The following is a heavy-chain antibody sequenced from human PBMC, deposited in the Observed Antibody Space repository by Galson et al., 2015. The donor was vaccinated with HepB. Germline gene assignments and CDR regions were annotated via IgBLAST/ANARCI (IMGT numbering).Heavy chain of an antibody. CDR3: ARDYLFVGIAVALDI. CDR1: GFTFSSYS. Sequence: SLRLSCAASGFTFSSYSMNWVRQAPGKGLEWVSSISSSSSYIYYADSVKGRFTISRDNAKNSLYLQMNSLRAEDTAVYYCARDYLFVGIAVALDIWGQGTMVTVSS. CDR2: ISSSSSYI. V-gene: IGHV3-21*01. J-gene: IGHJ3*02. D-gene: IGHD6-19*01.